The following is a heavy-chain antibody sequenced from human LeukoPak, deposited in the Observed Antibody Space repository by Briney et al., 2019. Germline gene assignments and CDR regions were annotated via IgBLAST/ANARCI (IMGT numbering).Heavy chain of an antibody. CDR3: ARIPLYFLEPFDY. V-gene: IGHV4-34*01. D-gene: IGHD3-3*01. CDR1: GGSFSGYY. Sequence: SETLSLTCAVYGGSFSGYYWSWIRQPPGKGLEWIGGISHRGRTHYNPSLKGRVTMSLDTSKNQFALEVDSVTAADSAVYYCARIPLYFLEPFDYWGQGILVTVSS. J-gene: IGHJ4*02. CDR2: ISHRGRT.